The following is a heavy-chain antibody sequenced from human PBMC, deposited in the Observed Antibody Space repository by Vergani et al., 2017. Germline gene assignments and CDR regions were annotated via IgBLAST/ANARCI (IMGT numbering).Heavy chain of an antibody. V-gene: IGHV4-59*01. J-gene: IGHJ5*02. CDR3: ARSQTRITMIVVDRPNWFDP. CDR1: GGSISSYY. CDR2: IYYSGST. D-gene: IGHD3-22*01. Sequence: QVQLQESGPGLVKPSETLSLTCTVSGGSISSYYWSWIRQPPGKGMEWIGYIYYSGSTNYNPSLKSRVTISVDTSKNPFSLKLSSVTAADTAVYYCARSQTRITMIVVDRPNWFDPWGQGTLVTVSS.